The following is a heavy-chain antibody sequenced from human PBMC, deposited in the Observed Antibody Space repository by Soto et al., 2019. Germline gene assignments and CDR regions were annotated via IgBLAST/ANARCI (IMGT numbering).Heavy chain of an antibody. J-gene: IGHJ2*01. CDR3: AKVGVVVTTTRDWYFDL. D-gene: IGHD2-21*02. CDR2: ISGSGGST. Sequence: EVQLLESGGGLVQPGGSLRLSCAASGFTFSNYGMSWVRQAPGKGLEWVSAISGSGGSTYYAESVKGRFTISRDNSKNTLYLQMNSLRAEDTAVYYCAKVGVVVTTTRDWYFDLWGRGTLVTVSS. V-gene: IGHV3-23*01. CDR1: GFTFSNYG.